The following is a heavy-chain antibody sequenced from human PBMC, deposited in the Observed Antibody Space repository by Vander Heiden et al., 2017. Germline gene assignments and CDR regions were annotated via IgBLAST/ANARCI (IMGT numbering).Heavy chain of an antibody. CDR3: TVSLSQGAFDL. Sequence: ASGFTFSNAWMNWVRQAPGKGLEWVGRIKSKTDGGTTDHAAPVKGRFTISRDDSKNTLYLQMNSLKTEDTAVYYCTVSLSQGAFDLWGRGTLVTVSS. CDR2: IKSKTDGGTT. CDR1: GFTFSNAW. D-gene: IGHD1-26*01. J-gene: IGHJ2*01. V-gene: IGHV3-15*07.